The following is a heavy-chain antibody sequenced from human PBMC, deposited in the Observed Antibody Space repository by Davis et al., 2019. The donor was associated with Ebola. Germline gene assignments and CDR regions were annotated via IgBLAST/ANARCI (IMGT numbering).Heavy chain of an antibody. V-gene: IGHV4-4*02. J-gene: IGHJ4*02. D-gene: IGHD6-19*01. CDR3: ARKEAVAGIDEMDTMDD. CDR2: IYHSGST. Sequence: SETLSLTCAVSGVSISSSNRWSCVRPPPGKVLEWVGEIYHSGSTNYNPSLKSRVTISVDTSKNQFSLKLSSVTAADTAVDYCARKEAVAGIDEMDTMDDWGQGTLVTVSS. CDR1: GVSISSSNR.